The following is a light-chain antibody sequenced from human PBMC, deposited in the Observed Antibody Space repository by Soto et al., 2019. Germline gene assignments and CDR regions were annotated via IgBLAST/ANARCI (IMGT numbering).Light chain of an antibody. CDR3: QQHSNWPRT. J-gene: IGKJ2*01. CDR2: DAS. V-gene: IGKV3-11*01. CDR1: QSVSSS. Sequence: EIVLTQSPATLSLSPGERATLSCRASQSVSSSLAWYQQKPGQAPRLLIYDASNRATGIPARFSGSGSGTDFTLTISSLEPEDVAVYYCQQHSNWPRTFGQGTKLEIK.